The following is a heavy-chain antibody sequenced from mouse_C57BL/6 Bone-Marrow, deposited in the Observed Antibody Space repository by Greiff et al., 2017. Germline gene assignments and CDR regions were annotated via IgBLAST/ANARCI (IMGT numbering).Heavy chain of an antibody. CDR2: ISYSGST. V-gene: IGHV3-8*01. CDR1: GYSITSDY. J-gene: IGHJ1*03. D-gene: IGHD1-1*01. Sequence: EVHLVESGPGLAKPSQTLSLTCSVTGYSITSDYWNSIRKFPGNKLEYMGYISYSGSTYYNPSLKSRISITRDTSKNQYYLQLNSVTTEDTATYYCARYDYYGSSWGFDVGGTGTTVTVSS. CDR3: ARYDYYGSSWGFDV.